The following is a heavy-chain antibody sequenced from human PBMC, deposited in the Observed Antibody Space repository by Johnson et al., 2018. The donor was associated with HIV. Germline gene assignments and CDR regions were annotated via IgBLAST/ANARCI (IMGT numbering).Heavy chain of an antibody. CDR1: GFTFSSYA. V-gene: IGHV3-30*04. J-gene: IGHJ3*02. CDR3: ARDDPRSAFDI. CDR2: ISYDGSNK. Sequence: QVQLVESGGGLVQPGRSLRLSCAASGFTFSSYAMHWVRQAPGKGLEWVAVISYDGSNKYYADSVKGRFTISRDNSKNTLYLQMNSLRAEDTAVYYCARDDPRSAFDIWGQGTMVTVSS.